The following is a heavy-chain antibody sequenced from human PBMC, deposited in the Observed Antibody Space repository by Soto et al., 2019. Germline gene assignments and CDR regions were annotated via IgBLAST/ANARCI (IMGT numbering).Heavy chain of an antibody. CDR2: VSVPSGDT. CDR1: GYGFSSFG. V-gene: IGHV1-18*01. Sequence: ASVKVSCKASGYGFSSFGISWVGQAPGQGLEWVGWVSVPSGDTSSAQNFQGRVTVTTDTSTSTAYMEVGSLRSDDTAVYYCATTRRSGGTCYLEYWGEGTLVTVSS. CDR3: ATTRRSGGTCYLEY. D-gene: IGHD2-15*01. J-gene: IGHJ4*02.